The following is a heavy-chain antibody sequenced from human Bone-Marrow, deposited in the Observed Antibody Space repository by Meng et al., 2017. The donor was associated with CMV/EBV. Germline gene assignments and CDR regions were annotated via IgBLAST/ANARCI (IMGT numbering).Heavy chain of an antibody. D-gene: IGHD2-2*01. Sequence: SETLSLTCAVYGGSFSGYYWSWIRQPPGKELEWIGEINHSGSTNYNPSLKSRVTISVDTSKNQFSLKLSSVTAADTAVYYCARERDSEVVPAALNWFDPWGQGTLVTVSS. CDR2: INHSGST. CDR3: ARERDSEVVPAALNWFDP. J-gene: IGHJ5*02. V-gene: IGHV4-34*01. CDR1: GGSFSGYY.